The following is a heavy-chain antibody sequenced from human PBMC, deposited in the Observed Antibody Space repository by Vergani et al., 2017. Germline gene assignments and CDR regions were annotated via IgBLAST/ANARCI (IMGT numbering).Heavy chain of an antibody. V-gene: IGHV3-43D*04. D-gene: IGHD3-10*01. CDR3: AKDTVPKDYYGSGSPAYYYYYNGMDV. CDR2: ISWDGGST. J-gene: IGHJ6*02. CDR1: GFTFDDYA. Sequence: EVQLVESGGVVVQPGGSLRLSCAASGFTFDDYAMHWVRQVPGKGLEWVSLISWDGGSTYYADSVKGRFTISRDNSKNSLYLQMNSLRAEDTALYYCAKDTVPKDYYGSGSPAYYYYYNGMDVWGQGTTVTVSS.